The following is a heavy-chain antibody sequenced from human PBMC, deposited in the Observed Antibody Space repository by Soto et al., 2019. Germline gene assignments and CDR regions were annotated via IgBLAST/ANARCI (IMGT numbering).Heavy chain of an antibody. Sequence: EVQLLESGGGLVQPGGSLRLSCAPSGFTFNHYAMTWVRQAPGKGLEWVSSVNDNGGNTYYAESVKGRFTISRDNSKNTLFLQMHSLGAEDTAVYYCAKGGLGEAGLDYWGQGTLVTV. J-gene: IGHJ4*02. CDR2: VNDNGGNT. CDR1: GFTFNHYA. D-gene: IGHD6-13*01. CDR3: AKGGLGEAGLDY. V-gene: IGHV3-23*01.